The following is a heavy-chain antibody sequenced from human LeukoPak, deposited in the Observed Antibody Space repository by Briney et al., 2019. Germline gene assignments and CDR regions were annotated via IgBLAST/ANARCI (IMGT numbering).Heavy chain of an antibody. CDR3: VRDPSNSGWAFDY. D-gene: IGHD6-19*01. V-gene: IGHV3-33*01. CDR2: IWYNGKNK. J-gene: IGHJ4*02. CDR1: GFTFSTYA. Sequence: GGSLRLSCAASGFTFSTYAMHWVRQAPGKGLEWGAMIWYNGKNKHYADSVTGRFTISRDNSKNTLDLQMNSLRADDTAVYYCVRDPSNSGWAFDYWGQGTLVTVSS.